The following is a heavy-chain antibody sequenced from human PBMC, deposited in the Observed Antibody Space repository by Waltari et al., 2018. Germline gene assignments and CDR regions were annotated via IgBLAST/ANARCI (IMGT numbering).Heavy chain of an antibody. CDR2: ISSDGNIA. CDR3: TTSHNYTTFDI. D-gene: IGHD3-3*01. Sequence: EVQVVESGGGLAQPGGSLRLSCAASGFTFNTYWIHWVRQGPGKGLVWVSHISSDGNIANYADSVKGRFTISRDNAKNTLFLQMNSLRVEDTAVYYCTTSHNYTTFDIWGQGTVVTVSS. J-gene: IGHJ3*02. CDR1: GFTFNTYW. V-gene: IGHV3-74*01.